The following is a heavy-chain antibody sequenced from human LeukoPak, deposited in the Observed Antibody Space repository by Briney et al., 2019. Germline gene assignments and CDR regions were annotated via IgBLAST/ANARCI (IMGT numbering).Heavy chain of an antibody. Sequence: ASVKVSCKASGYTFTGYYLHWVRQAPGQGLEWMGRIDPNSGGTNYAQKFQGRVTMTRDTSISTAYLELSRLRSDDTAVYYCARANHDFWSGPDAFDISGQGTMVTVSS. CDR1: GYTFTGYY. J-gene: IGHJ3*02. CDR2: IDPNSGGT. V-gene: IGHV1-2*06. CDR3: ARANHDFWSGPDAFDI. D-gene: IGHD3-3*01.